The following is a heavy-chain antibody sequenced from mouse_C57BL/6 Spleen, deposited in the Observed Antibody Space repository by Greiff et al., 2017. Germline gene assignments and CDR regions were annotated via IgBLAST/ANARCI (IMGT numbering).Heavy chain of an antibody. CDR3: ASYYSNPGWFAY. Sequence: QVQLQQPGAELVKPGASVKMSCKASGYTFTSYWLTWVKQRPGQGLEWIGDIYPGSGSTNYNEKFKSKATLTVDTSSSTAYMQLSSLTSEDSAVYYCASYYSNPGWFAYWGQGTLVTVSA. CDR2: IYPGSGST. J-gene: IGHJ3*01. V-gene: IGHV1-55*01. D-gene: IGHD2-5*01. CDR1: GYTFTSYW.